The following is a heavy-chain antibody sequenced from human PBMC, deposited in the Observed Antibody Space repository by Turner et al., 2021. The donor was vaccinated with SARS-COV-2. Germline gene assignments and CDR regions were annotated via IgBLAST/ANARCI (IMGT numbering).Heavy chain of an antibody. CDR3: ATRMTTLPQ. D-gene: IGHD4-17*01. CDR1: GFAVSNNY. V-gene: IGHV3-66*01. CDR2: IYSGGST. Sequence: EVHLVESGGGLVQPGGSLRLSCAASGFAVSNNYMSWVRQAEGKGLEGVSLIYSGGSTYYADSVTGRFTISRDNSKNTLYLQMNSLRAEDTAVYYCATRMTTLPQWGQGTLVTVSS. J-gene: IGHJ4*02.